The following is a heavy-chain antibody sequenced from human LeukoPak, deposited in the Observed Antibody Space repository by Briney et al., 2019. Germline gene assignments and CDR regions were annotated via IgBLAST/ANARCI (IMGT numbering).Heavy chain of an antibody. CDR2: ISFSSTHI. CDR1: GFIFSNYG. D-gene: IGHD3-22*01. Sequence: KPGGSLRLSCAASGFIFSNYGMSWVRQAPGKGLEWVSSISFSSTHIYYADSIQGRFTISRDNAENSLYLQMNSLRAEDTAVYYCASGFAYYDSSGYYPYFDYWGQGTLVTVSS. J-gene: IGHJ4*02. V-gene: IGHV3-21*06. CDR3: ASGFAYYDSSGYYPYFDY.